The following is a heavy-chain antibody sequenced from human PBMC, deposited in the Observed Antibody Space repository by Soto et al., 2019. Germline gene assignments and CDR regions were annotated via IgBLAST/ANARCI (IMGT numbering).Heavy chain of an antibody. Sequence: SETLSLTCTVSGGSISSSSYYWGWIRQPPGKGLEWIGSIYYSGSTYYNPSLKSRVTISVDTSKNQFSLKLSSVTAADTAVYYCARHFKAAAGQNWFYPWGQGTLVTVSS. CDR1: GGSISSSSYY. J-gene: IGHJ5*02. D-gene: IGHD6-13*01. CDR3: ARHFKAAAGQNWFYP. V-gene: IGHV4-39*01. CDR2: IYYSGST.